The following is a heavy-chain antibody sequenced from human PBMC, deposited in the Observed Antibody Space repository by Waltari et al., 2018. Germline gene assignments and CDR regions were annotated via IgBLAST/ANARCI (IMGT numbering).Heavy chain of an antibody. CDR1: GGSISSSSYY. D-gene: IGHD3-3*01. V-gene: IGHV4-39*07. CDR2: IYYSGST. J-gene: IGHJ5*02. Sequence: QLQLQESGPGLVKPSETLSLTCTVSGGSISSSSYYWGWIRQPPGKGLEWIGSIYYSGSTYYNPSLKSRVTISVDTSKNQFSLKLSSVTAADTAVYYCARDLSSYDFWSGYYWFDPWGQGTLVTVSS. CDR3: ARDLSSYDFWSGYYWFDP.